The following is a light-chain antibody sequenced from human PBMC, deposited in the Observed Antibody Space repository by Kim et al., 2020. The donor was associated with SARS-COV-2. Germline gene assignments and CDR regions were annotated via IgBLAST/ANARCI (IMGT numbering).Light chain of an antibody. J-gene: IGKJ5*01. Sequence: DIQMTQSPSSLSASVGDRVTITCQASQDISNYLNWYQQKPGKAPKLLIYDASNLETGVPSRFSGSGSGTDFTFTISSLQPGDIATFYCQQYYNLPITFGQGTRLEIK. CDR3: QQYYNLPIT. V-gene: IGKV1-33*01. CDR2: DAS. CDR1: QDISNY.